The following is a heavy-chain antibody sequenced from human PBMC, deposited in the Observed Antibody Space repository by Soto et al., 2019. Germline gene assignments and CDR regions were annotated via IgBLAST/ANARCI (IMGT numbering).Heavy chain of an antibody. CDR2: ISYDGSNK. J-gene: IGHJ6*02. V-gene: IGHV3-30-3*01. D-gene: IGHD2-15*01. Sequence: GGSLRLSCAASGFTFSSYAMHWVRQAPGKGLEWVAVISYDGSNKYYADSVKGRFTISRDNSKNTLYLQMNSLRAEDTAVYYCARDTLLYCSGGSCDGMDVWGQGTTVTISS. CDR1: GFTFSSYA. CDR3: ARDTLLYCSGGSCDGMDV.